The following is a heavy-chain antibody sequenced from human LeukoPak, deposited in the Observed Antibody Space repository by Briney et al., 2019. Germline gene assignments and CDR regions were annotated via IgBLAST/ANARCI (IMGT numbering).Heavy chain of an antibody. J-gene: IGHJ4*02. Sequence: SQTLSLTCAISGDSVSSNSAAWNWFRQSPSRGLEWLGRTYYRSNYYNDYAVSVKSRITINPDTSKNQFSLKLSSVTAADTAVYYCASREIVGASTFAYWGQGTLVTVSS. D-gene: IGHD1-26*01. CDR3: ASREIVGASTFAY. CDR1: GDSVSSNSAA. CDR2: TYYRSNYYN. V-gene: IGHV6-1*01.